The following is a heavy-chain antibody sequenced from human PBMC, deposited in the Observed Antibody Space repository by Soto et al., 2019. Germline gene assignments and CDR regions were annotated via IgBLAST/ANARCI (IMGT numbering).Heavy chain of an antibody. J-gene: IGHJ4*02. D-gene: IGHD1-26*01. CDR2: IWYDGSNK. CDR3: ARVVGATTYYFDY. V-gene: IGHV3-33*01. CDR1: GFTFSSYG. Sequence: QVQLVESGGGVVQPGRSLRLSCAASGFTFSSYGMHWVRQAPGKGLEWVAVIWYDGSNKYYADSVKGRFTISRDNSKNTLYLQMNSLRAEDTAVDYCARVVGATTYYFDYWGQGTLVTVSS.